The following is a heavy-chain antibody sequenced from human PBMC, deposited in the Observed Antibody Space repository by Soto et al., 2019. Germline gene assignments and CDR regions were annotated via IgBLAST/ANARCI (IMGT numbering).Heavy chain of an antibody. CDR2: IYYSGST. CDR1: GGSVSSGSYY. V-gene: IGHV4-61*01. D-gene: IGHD1-26*01. J-gene: IGHJ4*02. Sequence: QVQLQESGPGLVKPSETLSLTCTVSGGSVSSGSYYWSWIRQPPGKGLEWIGYIYYSGSTNYNPSLKSRVTISVDTSKNQFSLKLSSVTAADTAVYYCARYPYEDGSLFDCWGQGTLVTVSS. CDR3: ARYPYEDGSLFDC.